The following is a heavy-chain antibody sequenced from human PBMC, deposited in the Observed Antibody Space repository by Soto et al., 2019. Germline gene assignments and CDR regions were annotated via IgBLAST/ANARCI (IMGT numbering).Heavy chain of an antibody. CDR2: ISSDGSHK. CDR3: ARPYWRSPSCYLYYYGLDV. D-gene: IGHD2-2*01. Sequence: QVQLVESGGGVVQPGRSLRLSCAASGFTFSSYAIHWVRQAPGKGLEWVAVISSDGSHKYYGASVKGRFTVSRDNSKKTQSLQMSRLRAEDTAVYYCARPYWRSPSCYLYYYGLDVWVQGATVTVSS. V-gene: IGHV3-30-3*01. CDR1: GFTFSSYA. J-gene: IGHJ6*02.